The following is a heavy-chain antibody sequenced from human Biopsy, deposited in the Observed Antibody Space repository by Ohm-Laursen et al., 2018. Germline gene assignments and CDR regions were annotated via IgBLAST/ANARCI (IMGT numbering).Heavy chain of an antibody. CDR3: ARTPILIVSAGLVYRHRRHLQGMDV. J-gene: IGHJ6*02. CDR2: VDWDDYK. V-gene: IGHV2-70*11. CDR1: GFSLSARGMC. D-gene: IGHD6-13*01. Sequence: TQTLTLTCSFSGFSLSARGMCVSWIRQAPGKALEWLARVDWDDYKDYSASLQTKLSISKDTSNDQVVLTVDNVDPADTATYYCARTPILIVSAGLVYRHRRHLQGMDVWGQGIAVTVS.